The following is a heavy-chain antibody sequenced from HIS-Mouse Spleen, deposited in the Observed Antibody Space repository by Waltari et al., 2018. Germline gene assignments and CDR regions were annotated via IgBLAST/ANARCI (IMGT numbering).Heavy chain of an antibody. J-gene: IGHJ5*02. V-gene: IGHV4-38-2*02. CDR3: AREMSGSIAVGGWFDP. CDR2: IYHSGST. D-gene: IGHD6-19*01. Sequence: QVQLQESGPGLVKPSETLSLTCTVPGYSISSGYSLGWIRQPPGKGLEWIGSIYHSGSTYYNPSLKSRVTISVDTSKNQFSLKLSSVTAADTAVYYCAREMSGSIAVGGWFDPWGQGTLVTVSS. CDR1: GYSISSGYS.